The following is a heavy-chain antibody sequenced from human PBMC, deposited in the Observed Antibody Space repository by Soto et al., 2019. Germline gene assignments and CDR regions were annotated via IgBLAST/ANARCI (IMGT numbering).Heavy chain of an antibody. CDR1: GFSLGTSGEG. CDR3: AHRRPCSRDFDF. Sequence: QITLKESGPTLVKPTQTLTLTCSFSGFSLGTSGEGVGWIRHPPGKALEWLALIFWDDDKRYSPSLKSTRTITKDTSKNQVVLTVTNMDPVDTATYYCAHRRPCSRDFDFWGQGTMVTVSS. CDR2: IFWDDDK. D-gene: IGHD2-15*01. J-gene: IGHJ4*02. V-gene: IGHV2-5*02.